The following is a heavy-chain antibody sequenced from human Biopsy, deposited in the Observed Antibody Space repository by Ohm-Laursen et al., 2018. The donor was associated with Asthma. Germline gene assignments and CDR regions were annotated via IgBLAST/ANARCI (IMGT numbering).Heavy chain of an antibody. CDR2: IYLTCSD. V-gene: IGHV4-4*03. D-gene: IGHD3-10*01. Sequence: PGTLSLTCGVSGDSLSSDNWLTWVRQPPGKGLEWLGHIYLTCSDNYNPSLKSRVTISVDTSKNQFSLRLNSVTAADTAVYYCARGPNYHGSGRAPIGMDVWGQGTTVTVSS. J-gene: IGHJ6*02. CDR3: ARGPNYHGSGRAPIGMDV. CDR1: GDSLSSDNW.